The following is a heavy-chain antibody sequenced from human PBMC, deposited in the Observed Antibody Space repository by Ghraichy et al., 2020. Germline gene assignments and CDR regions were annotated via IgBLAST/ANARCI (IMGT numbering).Heavy chain of an antibody. CDR2: ISYDGNNK. CDR1: GFTFSNFA. CDR3: ARGGSSIAVLKSWFDP. Sequence: GGSLRLSCAASGFTFSNFAIHWVRQAPGKGLEWVSAISYDGNNKQYADSVKGRFTISRDNSQNTRYLQMNSLRAEDTAVYYCARGGSSIAVLKSWFDPWGQGTLVTGSS. V-gene: IGHV3-30-3*01. J-gene: IGHJ5*02. D-gene: IGHD6-6*01.